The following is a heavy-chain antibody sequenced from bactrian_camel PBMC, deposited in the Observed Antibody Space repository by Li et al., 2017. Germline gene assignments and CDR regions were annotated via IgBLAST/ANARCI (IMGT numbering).Heavy chain of an antibody. CDR2: IGTDDRI. CDR1: GFSFDDSD. J-gene: IGHJ4*01. Sequence: HVQLVESGGGSVQTGGSLRLSCTYSGFSFDDSDMGWFRQTPEKECKLVSSIGTDDRIYYADSVKGRFTISRDHAKNTVYLQMNSLKPEDTALYYCAPEGPYADKCWPLSGGGQGTQVTVS. V-gene: IGHV3S60*01. D-gene: IGHD1*01.